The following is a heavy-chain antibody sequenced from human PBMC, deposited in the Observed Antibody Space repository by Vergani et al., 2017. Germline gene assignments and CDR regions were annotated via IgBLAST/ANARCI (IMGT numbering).Heavy chain of an antibody. J-gene: IGHJ4*02. D-gene: IGHD3-10*01. CDR2: ISSSSSTI. CDR3: AKWVRGVKYYFAD. V-gene: IGHV3-11*04. CDR1: GFTFIDYY. Sequence: QVQLVESGGGLGKPGGSLRLSCAASGFTFIDYYMSGIRQAPGKVLEWVSYISSSSSTIYYADSVKGRFTISRDNAKNSLYLQMNRLRAEDTAVYYCAKWVRGVKYYFADWSQGSLVTVYS.